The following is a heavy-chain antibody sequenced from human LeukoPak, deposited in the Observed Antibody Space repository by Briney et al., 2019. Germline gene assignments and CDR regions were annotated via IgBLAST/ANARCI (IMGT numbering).Heavy chain of an antibody. D-gene: IGHD6-6*01. J-gene: IGHJ6*02. V-gene: IGHV1-69*01. Sequence: ASVKVSCKASGGTFSSYAISWVRQAPGQGLEWMGGIIPIFGTANYAQKFQGRVTITADESTSTAYMELSSLRSEDTAVYYCARDQVGIAARPVGSYYYYGMDVWGQGTTVTVSS. CDR1: GGTFSSYA. CDR3: ARDQVGIAARPVGSYYYYGMDV. CDR2: IIPIFGTA.